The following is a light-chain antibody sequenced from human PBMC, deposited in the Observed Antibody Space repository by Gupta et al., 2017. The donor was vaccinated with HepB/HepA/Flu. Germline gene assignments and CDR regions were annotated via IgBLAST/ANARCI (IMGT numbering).Light chain of an antibody. CDR2: YDD. V-gene: IGLV1-36*01. CDR3: AAWDDSLRVV. CDR1: SSNIGNNA. Sequence: QSVLTQPPSVSEAPRQRVTISCSGSSSNIGNNAVNWYQQLPGKAPKLLIYYDDLLPSGVSDRFSGSKSGTSASLAIGGLQSEDEADYYCAAWDDSLRVVFGGGTKLTVL. J-gene: IGLJ2*01.